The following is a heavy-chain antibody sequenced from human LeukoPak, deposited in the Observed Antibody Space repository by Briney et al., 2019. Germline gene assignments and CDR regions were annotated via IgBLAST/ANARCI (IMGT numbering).Heavy chain of an antibody. CDR2: ITPIFDTA. CDR1: GGAFTTSS. V-gene: IGHV1-69*13. Sequence: VASVKVSSKAYGGAFTTSSISWVRPATGQGSEWKGGITPIFDTANYAQKFQGTVTITADQSTSTAYMELSSLKSEDTAVYFCATDSHDSSGYFSIDYWGQGTLVTVSS. J-gene: IGHJ4*02. D-gene: IGHD3-22*01. CDR3: ATDSHDSSGYFSIDY.